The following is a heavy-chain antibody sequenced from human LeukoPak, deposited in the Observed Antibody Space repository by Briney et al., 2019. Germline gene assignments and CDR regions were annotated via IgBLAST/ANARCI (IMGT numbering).Heavy chain of an antibody. CDR2: IYSSGNT. CDR1: GGSITSGNYY. CDR3: ASSAAARYGLWYFDL. J-gene: IGHJ2*01. V-gene: IGHV4-61*09. Sequence: PSETLSLTCTVSGGSITSGNYYWSWIRQPAGKGLEWIGYIYSSGNTNDNPSLKSRVTISIDTSKNQFSLKLSSVTAADTAVYYCASSAAARYGLWYFDLWGRGTLVTVSS. D-gene: IGHD6-13*01.